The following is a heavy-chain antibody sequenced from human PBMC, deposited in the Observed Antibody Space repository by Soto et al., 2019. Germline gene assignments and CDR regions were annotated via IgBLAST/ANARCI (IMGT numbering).Heavy chain of an antibody. J-gene: IGHJ4*02. CDR1: GFTFSSYG. CDR3: AKEWVYDSSGWSFDY. Sequence: QVQLVESGGGVVQPGRSLRLSCAASGFTFSSYGMHWVRQAPGKGLEWVAVVSDDGSNKYYADSVKGRFTISRDTSKNTLYLQMNSLRAEDTAVYYCAKEWVYDSSGWSFDYWGQGTLVTVSS. V-gene: IGHV3-30*18. D-gene: IGHD3-22*01. CDR2: VSDDGSNK.